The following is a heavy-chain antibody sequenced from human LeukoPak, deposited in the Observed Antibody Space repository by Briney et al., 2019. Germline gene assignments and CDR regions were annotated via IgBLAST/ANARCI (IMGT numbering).Heavy chain of an antibody. D-gene: IGHD2-21*01. CDR1: GYTFTTYG. CDR2: ISAYNGNT. Sequence: ASVKVSCKTSGYTFTTYGIDWVRQAPGQGLEWMGWISAYNGNTKYAQKFQGRVTVTTDTSTRTAYMELTSLRSDDTAVYYCAILQVWSSDAFDKWGQGTMVTVSS. J-gene: IGHJ3*02. CDR3: AILQVWSSDAFDK. V-gene: IGHV1-18*01.